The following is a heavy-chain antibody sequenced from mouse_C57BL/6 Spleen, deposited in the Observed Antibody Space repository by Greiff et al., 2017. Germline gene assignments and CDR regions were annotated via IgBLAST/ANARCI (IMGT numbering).Heavy chain of an antibody. D-gene: IGHD2-3*01. Sequence: LQESGAELVRPGASVTLSCKASGYTFTDYEMHWVKQTPVHGLEWIGAIDPETGGTAYNQKFKSKAILTADKSSSTAYMELRSLTSEDSAVYYCTIEEDGYYGGYWGQGTTLTVSS. CDR2: IDPETGGT. V-gene: IGHV1-15*01. CDR1: GYTFTDYE. CDR3: TIEEDGYYGGY. J-gene: IGHJ2*01.